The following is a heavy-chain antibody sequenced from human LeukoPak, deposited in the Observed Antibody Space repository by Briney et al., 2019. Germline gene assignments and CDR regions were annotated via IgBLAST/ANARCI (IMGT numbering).Heavy chain of an antibody. J-gene: IGHJ4*02. D-gene: IGHD6-13*01. CDR1: GFTFDAYA. V-gene: IGHV3-43D*03. Sequence: GSLRLSCAASGFTFDAYAIHWVRQAPGKGLEWVCLINWNGLSAYYSDSVKGRFTISRDDSKNSLYLQMNSLRIEDTALYYCAKDRSIAAAGVDYWGQGTQVTVSS. CDR3: AKDRSIAAAGVDY. CDR2: INWNGLSA.